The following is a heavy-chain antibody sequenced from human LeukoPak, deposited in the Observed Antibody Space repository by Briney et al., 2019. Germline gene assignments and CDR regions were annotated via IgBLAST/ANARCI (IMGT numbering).Heavy chain of an antibody. CDR2: INHSGST. V-gene: IGHV4-34*01. Sequence: SETLSLTCAVYGESFSGHYWSWLRQSPGKGLEWIGEINHSGSTNYNPSLKSRVTISVDTSKNQFSLKLSSVIAADTAVYYCARVDIVVVPAAATPWLDPWGQGTLVTVSS. CDR3: ARVDIVVVPAAATPWLDP. D-gene: IGHD2-2*01. J-gene: IGHJ5*02. CDR1: GESFSGHY.